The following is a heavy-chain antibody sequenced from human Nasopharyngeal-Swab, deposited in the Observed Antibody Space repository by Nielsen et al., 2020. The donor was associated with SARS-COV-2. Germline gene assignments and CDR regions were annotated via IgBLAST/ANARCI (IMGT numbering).Heavy chain of an antibody. D-gene: IGHD6-19*01. Sequence: GGSLRLSCAASGFTFSSYAMHWVRQAPGKGPEWVAVISYDGSNKYYADSVKGRFTISRDNSKNTLYLQMNSLRAEDTAVYYCAPRWGGSGWYLDYWGQGTLVTVSS. J-gene: IGHJ4*02. CDR3: APRWGGSGWYLDY. CDR1: GFTFSSYA. V-gene: IGHV3-30-3*01. CDR2: ISYDGSNK.